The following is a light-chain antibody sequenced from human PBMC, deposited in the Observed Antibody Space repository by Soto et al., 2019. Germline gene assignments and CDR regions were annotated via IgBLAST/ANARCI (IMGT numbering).Light chain of an antibody. V-gene: IGLV2-14*01. CDR2: EVS. Sequence: QSVLTQPASVSGSPGQSVAISCTGTSSDVGAYNYISWYQQHPGKAPKLLLSEVSNRPSGVSDRFSGSKSGNTASLTISGLQAEDEDDYYCSSLTTSFTYVFRPGNRSPX. J-gene: IGLJ1*01. CDR3: SSLTTSFTYV. CDR1: SSDVGAYNY.